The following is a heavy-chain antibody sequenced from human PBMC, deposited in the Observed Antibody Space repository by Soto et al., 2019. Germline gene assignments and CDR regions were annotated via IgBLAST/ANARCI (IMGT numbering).Heavy chain of an antibody. Sequence: SETLSLTCTVSGGSISSYYWSWIRQPPGKGLEWIGYIYYSGSTSYNPSLKSRVTISVDTSKNQFSLKLSSVTAADTAVYYCARLDTASQTGYHFDYWGQGTLVTVSS. D-gene: IGHD3-9*01. CDR3: ARLDTASQTGYHFDY. CDR1: GGSISSYY. J-gene: IGHJ4*02. V-gene: IGHV4-59*08. CDR2: IYYSGST.